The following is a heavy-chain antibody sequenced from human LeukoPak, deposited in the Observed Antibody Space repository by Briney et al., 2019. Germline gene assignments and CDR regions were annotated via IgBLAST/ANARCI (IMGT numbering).Heavy chain of an antibody. CDR2: ISAYNGNT. J-gene: IGHJ4*02. CDR3: ARRHGGGYDLN. CDR1: GYTFTSYA. D-gene: IGHD5-12*01. Sequence: ASVKVSCKASGYTFTSYAMNWVRQAPGQGLEWMGWISAYNGNTNYAQKLQGRVTMTTDTSISTAYMELSRLRSDDTAVYYCARRHGGGYDLNWGQGTLVTVSS. V-gene: IGHV1-18*01.